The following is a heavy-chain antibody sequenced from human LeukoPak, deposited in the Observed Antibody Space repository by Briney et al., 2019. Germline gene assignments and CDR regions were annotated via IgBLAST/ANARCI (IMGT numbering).Heavy chain of an antibody. V-gene: IGHV3-30*03. Sequence: GGSLRLSCAASGFTFSSYGMHWVRQAPGKGLEWVAVISYDGSNKYYADSVKGRFTISRDNSKNTLYLQMNSLRAEDTAVYYCARGYCGGGSCYLLDYWGQGTLVTVSS. CDR2: ISYDGSNK. CDR3: ARGYCGGGSCYLLDY. CDR1: GFTFSSYG. D-gene: IGHD2-15*01. J-gene: IGHJ4*02.